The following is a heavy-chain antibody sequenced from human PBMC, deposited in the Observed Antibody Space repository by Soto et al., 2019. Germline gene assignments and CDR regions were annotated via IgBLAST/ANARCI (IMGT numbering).Heavy chain of an antibody. CDR1: GGYFNDNY. CDR3: ATSLWFGTQVEL. Sequence: QVQLQQWGAGLLKPSETLSLSCAVYGGYFNDNYYTWFRQPPGKGLEWIGEISRSGTTKYIPSLKSRASISFDTSKTQGSLKVTSVTAADTAVYYCATSLWFGTQVELWGQGALVTASS. D-gene: IGHD3-10*01. V-gene: IGHV4-34*01. J-gene: IGHJ5*02. CDR2: ISRSGTT.